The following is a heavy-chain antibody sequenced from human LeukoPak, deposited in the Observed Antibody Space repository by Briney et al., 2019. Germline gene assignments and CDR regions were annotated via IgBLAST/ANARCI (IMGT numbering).Heavy chain of an antibody. CDR3: TRDRQLEWFYL. D-gene: IGHD3-10*01. J-gene: IGHJ5*01. V-gene: IGHV4-39*07. CDR1: GDSISRSSYY. Sequence: PSEILSLTCSVSGDSISRSSYYWGWIRQPPGEGLEWIGTIYYDGSTYHNPSLKSRVTISVDASKNQFSLKLRSVTAADTAVYYCTRDRQLEWFYLWGQGTLVTVSS. CDR2: IYYDGST.